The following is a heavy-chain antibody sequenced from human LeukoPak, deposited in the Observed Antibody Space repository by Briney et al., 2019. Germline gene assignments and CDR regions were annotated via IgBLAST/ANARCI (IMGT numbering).Heavy chain of an antibody. D-gene: IGHD2/OR15-2a*01. V-gene: IGHV3-33*01. CDR2: IWYDGSKK. Sequence: PGRSLRLPCAASGFTFRSHGMQWVRQAPGKGLEWVAVIWYDGSKKYYADSVKGRFTISRDNSKNTLDLQMSSLRAEDTAEYYCARSNTVISNYYYGMDVWGQGTTVTVSS. CDR3: ARSNTVISNYYYGMDV. CDR1: GFTFRSHG. J-gene: IGHJ6*02.